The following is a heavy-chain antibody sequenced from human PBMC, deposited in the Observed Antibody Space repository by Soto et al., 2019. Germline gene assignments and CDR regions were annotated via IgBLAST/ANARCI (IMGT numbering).Heavy chain of an antibody. CDR2: IFANGHT. CDR1: GGSISEKY. J-gene: IGHJ5*02. V-gene: IGHV4-4*07. Sequence: SETLSLTCIVSGGSISEKYWNWVRQPPGKGLEWIGLIFANGHTDYNPSLKSRVTMSVDASKNQFSLRLTSMTAADAAVYYCVASLAAAGLNWLDPWGRVTVCTVSS. D-gene: IGHD6-13*01. CDR3: VASLAAAGLNWLDP.